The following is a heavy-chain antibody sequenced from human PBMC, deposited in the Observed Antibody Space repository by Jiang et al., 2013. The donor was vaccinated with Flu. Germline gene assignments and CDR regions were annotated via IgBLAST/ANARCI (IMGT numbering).Heavy chain of an antibody. D-gene: IGHD2-2*02. J-gene: IGHJ4*02. V-gene: IGHV1-8*01. Sequence: NWVRQATGQGLEWMGWMNPNSGNTGYAQKFQGRVTMTRNTSISTAYMELSSLRSEDTAVYYCARGIRGYCSSTSCYTQGIDYWGQGTLVTVSS. CDR3: ARGIRGYCSSTSCYTQGIDY. CDR2: MNPNSGNT.